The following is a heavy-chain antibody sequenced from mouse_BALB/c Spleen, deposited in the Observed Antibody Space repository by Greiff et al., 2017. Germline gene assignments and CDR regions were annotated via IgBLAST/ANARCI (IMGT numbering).Heavy chain of an antibody. D-gene: IGHD1-2*01. CDR1: GFNIKDYY. CDR3: NEGSLPPGMDY. V-gene: IGHV14-4*02. J-gene: IGHJ4*01. CDR2: IDPENGDT. Sequence: VQLQQSGAELVRSGASVKLSCTASGFNIKDYYMHWVKQRPEQGLEWIGWIDPENGDTEYAPKFQGKATMTADTSSNTAYLQLSSLTSEDTAAYYCNEGSLPPGMDYWGQGTSVTVSS.